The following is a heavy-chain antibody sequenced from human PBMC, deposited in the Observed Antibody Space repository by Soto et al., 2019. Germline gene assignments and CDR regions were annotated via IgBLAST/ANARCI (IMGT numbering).Heavy chain of an antibody. Sequence: PSETLSLTCTVSGGSISSYYWSWIRKPPGKGLEWIGYIYYSGSTNYNPSLKSRVTISVDTSKNQFSLKLSSVTAADTAVYYCARGGIRDYYYGMDVWGQGTTVTAP. D-gene: IGHD1-20*01. CDR2: IYYSGST. CDR3: ARGGIRDYYYGMDV. J-gene: IGHJ6*02. CDR1: GGSISSYY. V-gene: IGHV4-59*01.